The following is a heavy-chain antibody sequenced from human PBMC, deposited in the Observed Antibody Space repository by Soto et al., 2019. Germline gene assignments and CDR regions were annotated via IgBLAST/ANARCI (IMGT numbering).Heavy chain of an antibody. CDR1: GFTFSSYA. V-gene: IGHV3-23*01. Sequence: GGSLRLSCAASGFTFSSYAMSWVRQAPGKGLEWVSAISGSGGSTYYADSVKGRFTISRDNSKNTLYLQMNSLRAEDTAVYYCAKDARVDYGDNTFHNPPFDSWGQGTLVTVSS. J-gene: IGHJ4*02. CDR3: AKDARVDYGDNTFHNPPFDS. CDR2: ISGSGGST. D-gene: IGHD4-17*01.